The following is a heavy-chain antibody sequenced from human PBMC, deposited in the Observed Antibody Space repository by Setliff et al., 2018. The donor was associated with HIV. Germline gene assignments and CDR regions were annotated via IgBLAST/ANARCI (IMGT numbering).Heavy chain of an antibody. CDR1: GGSFSGYF. D-gene: IGHD6-19*01. V-gene: IGHV4-34*01. J-gene: IGHJ5*02. CDR2: INHSGTT. Sequence: SETLSLTCAVYGGSFSGYFWTWNRQPPGKGLEWIGEINHSGTTNYSPSLRSRVAISVEMSKNQFSLKLSSVTPADTAVYYCARGRGSSPYRWFDPWGQGTLVTVSS. CDR3: ARGRGSSPYRWFDP.